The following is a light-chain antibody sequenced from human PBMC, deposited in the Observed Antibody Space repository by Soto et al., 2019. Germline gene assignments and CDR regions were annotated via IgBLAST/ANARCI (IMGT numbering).Light chain of an antibody. CDR3: QHYGSSVRT. V-gene: IGKV3-11*01. CDR2: DAS. J-gene: IGKJ1*01. CDR1: QSVSSY. Sequence: EIVLTQSPATLSLSPGERATLSCRASQSVSSYLAWYQQKPGQAPRLLIYDASNRATGIPARFSGSGSEADFTLTISRLEPEDFAVYHCQHYGSSVRTFGQGAKVDIK.